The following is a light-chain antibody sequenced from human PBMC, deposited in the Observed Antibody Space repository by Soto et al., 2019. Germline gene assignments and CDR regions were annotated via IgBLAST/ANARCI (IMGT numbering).Light chain of an antibody. J-gene: IGKJ2*01. Sequence: DIVMTQSPLSLPVTPGEPASISCRSSQSLLHSNGYNYLDWYLQKPGQSPQLLIYLGSNRASGVPDRYSGSGSGTDMTLKISRGEAEDVGGDNGKQALQSPMYTFGQGTKLEIK. V-gene: IGKV2-28*01. CDR2: LGS. CDR3: KQALQSPMYT. CDR1: QSLLHSNGYNY.